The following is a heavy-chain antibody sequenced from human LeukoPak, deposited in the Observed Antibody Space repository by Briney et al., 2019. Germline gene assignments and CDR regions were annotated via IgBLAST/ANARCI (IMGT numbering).Heavy chain of an antibody. V-gene: IGHV1-2*02. CDR1: GYTFIGYY. J-gene: IGHJ3*02. CDR3: ARPWSYFSDDAFDI. Sequence: ASVKVSCKASGYTFIGYYIHWVRQAPGQGLEWMGWINPNSGGTNYAQKFQGRVIMTRDTSISTAYMELSRLRSDDTAVYYCARPWSYFSDDAFDIWGQGTMVTVSS. CDR2: INPNSGGT. D-gene: IGHD1-26*01.